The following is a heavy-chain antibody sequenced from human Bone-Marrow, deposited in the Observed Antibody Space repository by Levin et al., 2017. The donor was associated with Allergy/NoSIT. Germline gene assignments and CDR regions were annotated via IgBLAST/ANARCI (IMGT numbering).Heavy chain of an antibody. CDR1: GFTFNNFA. Sequence: GGSLRLSCAASGFTFNNFAMIWVRQAPGKGLEWVPGISGGGGSTYHTHSVKGRFSISRDNVKNTVYLQMVSLRDDDTAIYYGARVSTTVTFFDSWGQGTLVTVSS. CDR2: ISGGGGST. CDR3: ARVSTTVTFFDS. J-gene: IGHJ4*02. D-gene: IGHD4-17*01. V-gene: IGHV3-23*01.